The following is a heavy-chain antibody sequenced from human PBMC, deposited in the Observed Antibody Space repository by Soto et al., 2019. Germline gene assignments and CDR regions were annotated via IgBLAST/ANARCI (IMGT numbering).Heavy chain of an antibody. J-gene: IGHJ6*02. CDR2: IWYDGSNK. D-gene: IGHD4-4*01. Sequence: QVQLVESGGGVVQPGRSLRLCCAASGFTFSSYGMPWVRQAPGKGLEWVAVIWYDGSNKYYADSVKGRFTISRDNSKNTLYLQMNSLRAEDTAVYYCARVSGGLQSPYYYYGMDVWGQGTTVTVSS. CDR1: GFTFSSYG. CDR3: ARVSGGLQSPYYYYGMDV. V-gene: IGHV3-33*01.